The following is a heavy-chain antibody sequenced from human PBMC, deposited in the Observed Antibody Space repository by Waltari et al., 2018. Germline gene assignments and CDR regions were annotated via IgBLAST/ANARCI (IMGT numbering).Heavy chain of an antibody. D-gene: IGHD3-3*01. V-gene: IGHV1-18*01. J-gene: IGHJ6*04. CDR3: ARGFGLRLLEWFEFSGMDV. CDR2: ISAYNGNT. Sequence: VQLVQSGAEVKKPGASVKVSCKASGYTFTSYGISWVRQAPGQGLEGMGWISAYNGNTNYAQKLQGRVTMTTDTYTSTAYMELRSLRSDDTAVYYCARGFGLRLLEWFEFSGMDVWGKGTTVTVSS. CDR1: GYTFTSYG.